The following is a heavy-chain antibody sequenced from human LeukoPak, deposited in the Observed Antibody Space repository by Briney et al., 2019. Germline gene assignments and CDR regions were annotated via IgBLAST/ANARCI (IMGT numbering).Heavy chain of an antibody. Sequence: PGGSLRLSCEASGFTFSNSWMTWVRQAPGKGLEWVSYISSSGSTINYADSVKGRFTISRDNAKNSLYLQMNSLRAEDTAVYYCAELGITMIGGVWGKGTTVTISS. CDR3: AELGITMIGGV. J-gene: IGHJ6*04. D-gene: IGHD3-10*02. CDR1: GFTFSNSW. V-gene: IGHV3-48*03. CDR2: ISSSGSTI.